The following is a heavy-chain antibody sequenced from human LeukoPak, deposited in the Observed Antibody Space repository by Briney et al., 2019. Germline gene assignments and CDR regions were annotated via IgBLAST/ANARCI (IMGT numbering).Heavy chain of an antibody. Sequence: GGSLRLSCAASGFTFSSYAMHWVRQAPGKGLEWVAVISYDGDNKHYTDSVKGRFTISRDNSKNTLYLQMNSLRVEDTAVYYCARGGVYGESGVDYWGQGTLVTVSS. D-gene: IGHD4-17*01. CDR3: ARGGVYGESGVDY. V-gene: IGHV3-30-3*01. CDR1: GFTFSSYA. J-gene: IGHJ4*02. CDR2: ISYDGDNK.